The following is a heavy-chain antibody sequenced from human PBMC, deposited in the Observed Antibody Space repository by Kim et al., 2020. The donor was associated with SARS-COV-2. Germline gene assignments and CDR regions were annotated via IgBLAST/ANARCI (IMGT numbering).Heavy chain of an antibody. Sequence: GGSLKLSCAASGFTLSGSTVHWVRQASGKGLEWVGRIRSKANSYATAYAASVKNRFTISRDDSKNTAYLQMNSLKTEDTAPYYCTRVNPIAGGWYDAFDIWGQGTMVTVSS. J-gene: IGHJ3*02. V-gene: IGHV3-73*01. D-gene: IGHD6-19*01. CDR3: TRVNPIAGGWYDAFDI. CDR1: GFTLSGST. CDR2: IRSKANSYAT.